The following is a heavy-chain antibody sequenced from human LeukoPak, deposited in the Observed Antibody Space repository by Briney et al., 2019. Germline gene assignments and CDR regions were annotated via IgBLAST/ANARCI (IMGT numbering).Heavy chain of an antibody. Sequence: GASVKVSCKASGYTFIGYYMHWVRQAPGQGLEWMGWINPHSGGTNSEQSFQGRVTMSRAPSTSTVYMELRRLSSAGTALYYCAREGVIGDGYNFFDYWAQAPLVTVSS. J-gene: IGHJ4*02. D-gene: IGHD5-24*01. CDR3: AREGVIGDGYNFFDY. CDR1: GYTFIGYY. V-gene: IGHV1-2*02. CDR2: INPHSGGT.